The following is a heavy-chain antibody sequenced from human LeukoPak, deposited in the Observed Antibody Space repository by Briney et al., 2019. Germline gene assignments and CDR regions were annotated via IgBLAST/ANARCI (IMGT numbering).Heavy chain of an antibody. V-gene: IGHV3-23*01. D-gene: IGHD6-13*01. CDR3: AKKTPGIHPFDS. J-gene: IGHJ4*02. CDR2: VGTDSDT. Sequence: GGSLRLSCAASGFTFRTSAFSWVRQSPGRGLEWVSTVGTDSDTYYADSVKGRFTISRDNSKNTVYLQMTGLRADDTAVYYCAKKTPGIHPFDSWGQGTLVTVSP. CDR1: GFTFRTSA.